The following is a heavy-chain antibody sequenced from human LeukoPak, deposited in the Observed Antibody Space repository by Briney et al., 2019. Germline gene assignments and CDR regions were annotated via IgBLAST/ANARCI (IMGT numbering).Heavy chain of an antibody. CDR2: IYPGDSDT. CDR3: ARPVYGSGSYTYYFDY. Sequence: PGASLQISCKGSGSSFTSYWIGWVRQLPGKGLEWMGIIYPGDSDTRYSPSFQGQVTFSADKSISTAYLQWSSLKASDTAMYYCARPVYGSGSYTYYFDYWGQGTVVTVSS. J-gene: IGHJ4*02. D-gene: IGHD3-10*01. CDR1: GSSFTSYW. V-gene: IGHV5-51*01.